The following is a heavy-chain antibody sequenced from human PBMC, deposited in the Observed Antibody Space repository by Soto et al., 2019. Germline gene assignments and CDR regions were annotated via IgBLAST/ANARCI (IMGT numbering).Heavy chain of an antibody. J-gene: IGHJ4*02. CDR2: IQNHGSPT. Sequence: EVHLEESGGGLVQPGGSLRLSCEAAGFSFSRDEMNWVRQAPGKGLEWIAYIQNHGSPTHYADSVRGRFTISRDNAKNSLYRHMSSLPAGDAEIYCCARGYEAGCHVGYWGQGVLVTVSS. CDR3: ARGYEAGCHVGY. V-gene: IGHV3-48*03. D-gene: IGHD2-15*01. CDR1: GFSFSRDE.